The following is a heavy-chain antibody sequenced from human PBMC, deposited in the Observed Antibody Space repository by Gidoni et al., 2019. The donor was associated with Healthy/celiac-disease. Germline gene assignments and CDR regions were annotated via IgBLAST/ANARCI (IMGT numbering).Heavy chain of an antibody. CDR3: AREPYYDFWSGYDDFDY. Sequence: EVQLVESGGGLVKPGGSLRLSCAASGFTFSSYSMNWVRQAPGKGLEWVSSISSSSSYIYYADSVKDRFTISRDNAKNSLYLQMNSLRAEDTAVYYCAREPYYDFWSGYDDFDYWGQGTLVTVSS. D-gene: IGHD3-3*01. V-gene: IGHV3-21*01. J-gene: IGHJ4*02. CDR2: ISSSSSYI. CDR1: GFTFSSYS.